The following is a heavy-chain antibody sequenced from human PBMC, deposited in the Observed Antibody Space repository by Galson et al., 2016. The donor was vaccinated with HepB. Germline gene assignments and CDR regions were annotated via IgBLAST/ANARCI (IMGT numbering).Heavy chain of an antibody. V-gene: IGHV3-13*04. D-gene: IGHD2/OR15-2a*01. J-gene: IGHJ3*02. CDR1: GFTFSAYD. CDR3: TRGLHRSAFRDAFDI. Sequence: SLRLSCAASGFTFSAYDMHWVRQVPGKGLEWVSSIGSADDTYYLDSVKGRFTISRETAQSSLYLQMNGLRVADTAVYFCTRGLHRSAFRDAFDIWGQGTMVTVSS. CDR2: IGSADDT.